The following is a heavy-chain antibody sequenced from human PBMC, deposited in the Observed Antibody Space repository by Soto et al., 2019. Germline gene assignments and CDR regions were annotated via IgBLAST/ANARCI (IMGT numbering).Heavy chain of an antibody. J-gene: IGHJ4*02. Sequence: QVQLVQSGAAVKKPGASVKVSCKASGYTFTSYDINWVRQATGQGLEWMGWMNPNSGNTGYAQKFQGRVTMTRNTSISTAYMELSSLRSEDTAVYYWARGQILYGDSDYWGQGTLVTVSS. CDR3: ARGQILYGDSDY. D-gene: IGHD4-17*01. CDR1: GYTFTSYD. V-gene: IGHV1-8*01. CDR2: MNPNSGNT.